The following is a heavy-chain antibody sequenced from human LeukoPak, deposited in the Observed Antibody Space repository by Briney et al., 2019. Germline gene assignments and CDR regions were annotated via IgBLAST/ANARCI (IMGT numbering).Heavy chain of an antibody. CDR1: GFTFSSYA. D-gene: IGHD6-13*01. Sequence: PGGSLRLSCAASGFTFSSYAMSWVRQAPGKGLEWVSAISGSGGSTYYADSVKGRFTISRDNSKNTLYLQMNSLRAEDTAVYYCAKGEYSSSWYGSFDYWGQGTLVTVSS. CDR2: ISGSGGST. J-gene: IGHJ4*02. V-gene: IGHV3-23*01. CDR3: AKGEYSSSWYGSFDY.